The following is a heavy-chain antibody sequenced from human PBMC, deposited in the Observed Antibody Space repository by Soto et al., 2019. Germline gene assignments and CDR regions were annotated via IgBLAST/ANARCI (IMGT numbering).Heavy chain of an antibody. Sequence: EVQLLESGGGLVQPGGSLRLSCAASGFTFSSYAMSWVRQAPGKGLEWVSAISGSGGSTYYADSVKGRFTISRDNSKNTLYLQMNSLRAEDTAVYYCAKAEKKPGSIFGVVTQGFDYWGQGTLVTVSS. CDR1: GFTFSSYA. CDR3: AKAEKKPGSIFGVVTQGFDY. J-gene: IGHJ4*02. CDR2: ISGSGGST. D-gene: IGHD3-3*01. V-gene: IGHV3-23*01.